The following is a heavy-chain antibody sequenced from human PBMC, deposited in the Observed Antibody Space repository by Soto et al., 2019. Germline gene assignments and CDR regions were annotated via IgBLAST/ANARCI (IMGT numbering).Heavy chain of an antibody. Sequence: SETLSLTCNVSGVSIIDTSYYWGWIRQPPGKGLEWIGEINHSGSTNYNPSLKSRVTISVDTSKNQFSLKLSSVTAADTAVYYCARERIAAAGTGGYFDYWGQGTLVTVSS. V-gene: IGHV4-39*07. CDR3: ARERIAAAGTGGYFDY. CDR1: GVSIIDTSYY. CDR2: INHSGST. J-gene: IGHJ4*02. D-gene: IGHD6-13*01.